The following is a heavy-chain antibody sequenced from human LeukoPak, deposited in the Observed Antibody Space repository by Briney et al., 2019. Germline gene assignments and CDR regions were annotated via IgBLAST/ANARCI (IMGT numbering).Heavy chain of an antibody. Sequence: GGSLRLSCAASGFTFSSYSMNWVRQAPGKGLEWVSSISSSSSYIYYADSVKGRFTISRDNAKNSLYLQMNSLRAEDTAVYYCARSGDTAMVTGHFDCWGQGTMVTASS. CDR2: ISSSSSYI. CDR1: GFTFSSYS. D-gene: IGHD5-18*01. CDR3: ARSGDTAMVTGHFDC. J-gene: IGHJ4*02. V-gene: IGHV3-21*01.